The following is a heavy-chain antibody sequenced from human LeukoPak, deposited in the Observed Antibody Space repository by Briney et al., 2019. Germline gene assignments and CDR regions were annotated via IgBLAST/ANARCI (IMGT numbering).Heavy chain of an antibody. Sequence: PGGSLRLSCGASGFTFSSYAMSWVRQAPGKGLEWVSAISGSGGSTYYADSVKGRFTISRDNSKNTLYLQMNSLRAEDTAVYYCAKHGQQLVTGGMDWFDPWGQGTLVTVSS. CDR2: ISGSGGST. J-gene: IGHJ5*02. CDR3: AKHGQQLVTGGMDWFDP. CDR1: GFTFSSYA. V-gene: IGHV3-23*01. D-gene: IGHD6-13*01.